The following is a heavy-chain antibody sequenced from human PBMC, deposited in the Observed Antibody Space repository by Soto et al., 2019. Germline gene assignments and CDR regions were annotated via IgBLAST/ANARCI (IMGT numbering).Heavy chain of an antibody. CDR2: IHYNGNT. CDR1: GDSISASS. D-gene: IGHD5-12*01. V-gene: IGHV4-59*01. Sequence: TLSLTCTVSGDSISASSWSWVRQPPGKGLEWIGNIHYNGNTKYNPSLKSRVTMSVDTSKNQFSLKLISVTAADTAKYFCAREGNLGRWLQPLDFWGQGTLVTVSS. CDR3: AREGNLGRWLQPLDF. J-gene: IGHJ4*02.